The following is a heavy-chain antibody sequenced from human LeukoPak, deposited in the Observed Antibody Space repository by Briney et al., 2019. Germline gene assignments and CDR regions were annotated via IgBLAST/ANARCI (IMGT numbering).Heavy chain of an antibody. D-gene: IGHD5-18*01. Sequence: GGSLRLSCAAPGFTFSSFNMNWVRQAPGKGLEWVSSIGSSSTYEYYADSVKGRFTISRDNAKNSLYLQMDSLRDEDTAVYYCARERGHSYGYGDYWSQGTLVTVSS. CDR2: IGSSSTYE. CDR3: ARERGHSYGYGDY. V-gene: IGHV3-21*01. J-gene: IGHJ4*02. CDR1: GFTFSSFN.